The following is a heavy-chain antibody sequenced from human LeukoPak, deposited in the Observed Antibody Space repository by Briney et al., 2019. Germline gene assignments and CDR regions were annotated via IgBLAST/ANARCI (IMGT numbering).Heavy chain of an antibody. J-gene: IGHJ3*02. CDR2: ISGSGGST. CDR3: AKDNVVVVPAVRRSAFDI. D-gene: IGHD2-2*01. V-gene: IGHV3-23*01. CDR1: GFTFSSYA. Sequence: GGSLILSCAASGFTFSSYAMSWVRQAPGKGLERVSAISGSGGSTYYADSVKGRFTISRDNSKNTLYLQMNSLRAEDTAVYYCAKDNVVVVPAVRRSAFDIWGQGTLVTVSS.